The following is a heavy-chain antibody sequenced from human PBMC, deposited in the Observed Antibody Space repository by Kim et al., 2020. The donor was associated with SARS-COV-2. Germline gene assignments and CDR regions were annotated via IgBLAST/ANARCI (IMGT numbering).Heavy chain of an antibody. D-gene: IGHD4-4*01. Sequence: GGSLRLSCAASGFTFSSYEMNWVRQAPGKGLEWVSYIIGSGTTIYYADSVRGRFTISRDNDKNSLYLQMNSLRAEDTAVYYCARGPNYSPFDYWGQGIL. CDR2: IIGSGTTI. CDR3: ARGPNYSPFDY. CDR1: GFTFSSYE. J-gene: IGHJ4*02. V-gene: IGHV3-48*03.